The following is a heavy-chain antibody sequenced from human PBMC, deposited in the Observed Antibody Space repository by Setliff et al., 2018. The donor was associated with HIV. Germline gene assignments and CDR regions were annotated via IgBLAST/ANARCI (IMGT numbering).Heavy chain of an antibody. Sequence: PSETLSLTCTVSGASITSGSYYWSWIRRPAGKGLEWIGHIYSRGPTNYNPSLRSRVIISVDTSKNQLSLSLSSVTAADTAVYYCARDDSGYYYDYWGQGKLVTVSS. CDR1: GASITSGSYY. J-gene: IGHJ4*02. CDR3: ARDDSGYYYDY. V-gene: IGHV4-61*09. D-gene: IGHD3-22*01. CDR2: IYSRGPT.